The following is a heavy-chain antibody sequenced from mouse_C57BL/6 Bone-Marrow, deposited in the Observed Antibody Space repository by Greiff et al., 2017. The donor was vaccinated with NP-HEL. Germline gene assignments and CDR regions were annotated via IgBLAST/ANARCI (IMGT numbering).Heavy chain of an antibody. J-gene: IGHJ3*01. CDR3: ARHERCEGFAY. Sequence: EVKLVESGGGLVQPGGSLKLSCAASGFTFSDYYMYWVRQTPEKRLEWVAYISNGGGSTYYPDTVQGRFTISRDNAKNTLYLQMSRLKSEDTAMYYCARHERCEGFAYWGQGTLVTVSA. CDR1: GFTFSDYY. CDR2: ISNGGGST. V-gene: IGHV5-12*01.